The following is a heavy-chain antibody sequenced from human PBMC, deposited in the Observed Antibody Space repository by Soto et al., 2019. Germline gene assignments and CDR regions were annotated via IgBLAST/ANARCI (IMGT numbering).Heavy chain of an antibody. D-gene: IGHD5-18*01. CDR3: AKYTSGTIRDY. CDR1: GDSITTTAYY. Sequence: SETLSLTCIVSGDSITTTAYYWGWIRQPPGKGLEWIGSFHYGGSTSYNPSLKSRVTIFVDTSKNQFSLIVNYVTAADTAVYYCAKYTSGTIRDYWGQGTLVTVSS. V-gene: IGHV4-39*01. J-gene: IGHJ4*02. CDR2: FHYGGST.